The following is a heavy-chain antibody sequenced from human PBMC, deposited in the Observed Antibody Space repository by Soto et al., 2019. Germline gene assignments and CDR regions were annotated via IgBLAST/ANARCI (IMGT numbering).Heavy chain of an antibody. J-gene: IGHJ4*02. Sequence: QAQLVQSGAEGKKPGASVRVSCKTSGYPFTDYFIHWVRQAPGQGLEWMGIISLYHHSTSYAQKFQGRLTVNADTSTTTVYMDLSSLTSEDSAVYWCARELYSCGGDCPYYMDYWGQGTLVTVSS. CDR1: GYPFTDYF. CDR3: ARELYSCGGDCPYYMDY. V-gene: IGHV1-46*01. CDR2: ISLYHHST. D-gene: IGHD2-21*02.